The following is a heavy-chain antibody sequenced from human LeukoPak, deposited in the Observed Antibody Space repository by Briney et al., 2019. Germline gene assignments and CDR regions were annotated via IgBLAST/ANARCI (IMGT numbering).Heavy chain of an antibody. J-gene: IGHJ5*02. CDR1: GYTFTSYY. V-gene: IGHV1-46*01. CDR3: AIVQGAFDP. CDR2: INPSGGST. Sequence: ASVKVSCKASGYTFTSYYMHWVRQAPGQGLEWMGIINPSGGSTSYAQKFQGRVTMTRDTSTSTVYMELRSLRSDDTAVYYCAIVQGAFDPWGQGTLVTVSS.